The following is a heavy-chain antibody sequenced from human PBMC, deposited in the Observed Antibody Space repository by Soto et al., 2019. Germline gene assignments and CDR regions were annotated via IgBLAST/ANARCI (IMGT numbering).Heavy chain of an antibody. J-gene: IGHJ5*01. CDR3: ARGRYCLTGRCFPNWFDS. CDR2: IYKSTTT. D-gene: IGHD2-15*01. Sequence: SETLSLTCSVSGDSISTVDYFWAWIRQPPGQALEYIGYIYKSTTTYYNPSFESRVAISLDTSKGQFSLNVTSVTAADTAVYFCARGRYCLTGRCFPNWFDSWGQGTLVTVSS. V-gene: IGHV4-30-4*01. CDR1: GDSISTVDYF.